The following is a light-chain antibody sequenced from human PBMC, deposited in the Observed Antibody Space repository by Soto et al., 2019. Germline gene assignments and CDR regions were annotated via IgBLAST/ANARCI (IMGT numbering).Light chain of an antibody. CDR1: QSVSSY. J-gene: IGKJ1*01. Sequence: EIVLTQSPATLSLSPGERATLACWASQSVSSYLAWYQQKPGQAPRLLIYGASSRATGIPDRFSGSGSGTDFTLTISRLEPEDFAVYYCQQYGSSPRTFGQGTKVDI. CDR2: GAS. V-gene: IGKV3-20*01. CDR3: QQYGSSPRT.